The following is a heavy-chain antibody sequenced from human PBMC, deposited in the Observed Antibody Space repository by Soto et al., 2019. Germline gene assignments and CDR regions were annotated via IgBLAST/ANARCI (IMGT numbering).Heavy chain of an antibody. CDR3: ARSVFP. V-gene: IGHV4-31*03. CDR2: LYCSGST. CDR1: GGSINSGGYY. J-gene: IGHJ5*02. Sequence: QVQLQESGPGLVKPSQTLSLTCTVSGGSINSGGYYWSSIRQHPGKRLAWIGYLYCSGSTYYHPSLKSRVTISVDSTKNQFSLKLRSVKAADTAVYCCARSVFPWGQGTLVTVSS.